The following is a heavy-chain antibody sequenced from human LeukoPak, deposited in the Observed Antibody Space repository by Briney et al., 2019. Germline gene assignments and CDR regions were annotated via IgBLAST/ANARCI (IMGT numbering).Heavy chain of an antibody. D-gene: IGHD3-22*01. V-gene: IGHV5-51*01. Sequence: GSLKISCKGSGYSFSSYWIGWVRQMPGKGLEWMGIIYPGDSNTRYRPSFQGQVTISADKSIRTAYLQWSSLKASDTGMYYCARRESSGYYYFDYWGQGTLVTVSS. CDR3: ARRESSGYYYFDY. CDR1: GYSFSSYW. CDR2: IYPGDSNT. J-gene: IGHJ4*02.